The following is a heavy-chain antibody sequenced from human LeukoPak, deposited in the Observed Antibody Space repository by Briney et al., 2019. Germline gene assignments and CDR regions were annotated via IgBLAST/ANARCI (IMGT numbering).Heavy chain of an antibody. CDR2: INRSGTS. D-gene: IGHD2-21*02. Sequence: AETLSLTCTVYGGSFSGYCWSWIRQPPGKGLEWVRVINRSGTSNNTPSNKSRVTISVASSKTQFSLKPTSVTAADAAVYYCTRGKPETVFDYWGQGTPVTASS. CDR1: GGSFSGYC. V-gene: IGHV4-34*01. J-gene: IGHJ4*02. CDR3: TRGKPETVFDY.